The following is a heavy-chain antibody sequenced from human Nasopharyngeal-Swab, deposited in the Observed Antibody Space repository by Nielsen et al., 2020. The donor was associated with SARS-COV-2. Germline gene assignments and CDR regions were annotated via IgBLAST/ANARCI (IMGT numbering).Heavy chain of an antibody. CDR1: GFTFSNFA. CDR3: AKDRDSGDDSDDYYHYYGMDV. Sequence: GESLKISCAASGFTFSNFAMSWVRQAPGKGLEWVSVISGGSDSTYYTDSVRGRFTISRDNSKNTLNLQMNNLRAEDTAMYYCAKDRDSGDDSDDYYHYYGMDVWGQGTTVTVSS. V-gene: IGHV3-23*01. D-gene: IGHD5-12*01. CDR2: ISGGSDST. J-gene: IGHJ6*02.